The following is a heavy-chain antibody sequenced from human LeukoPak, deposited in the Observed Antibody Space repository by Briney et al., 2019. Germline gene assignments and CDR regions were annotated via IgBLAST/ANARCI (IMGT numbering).Heavy chain of an antibody. Sequence: GGSLRLSCAASGFTFSSYSMTWVRQTPGKGLEWISSMSSGGTYIYYADSVRGRFTISRDNAKNSLYLLMNSLRAEDTAVYYCARDRPTGASRLFVVQWGQGTLVTVSS. CDR2: MSSGGTYI. J-gene: IGHJ4*02. V-gene: IGHV3-21*01. CDR3: ARDRPTGASRLFVVQ. CDR1: GFTFSSYS. D-gene: IGHD3-3*01.